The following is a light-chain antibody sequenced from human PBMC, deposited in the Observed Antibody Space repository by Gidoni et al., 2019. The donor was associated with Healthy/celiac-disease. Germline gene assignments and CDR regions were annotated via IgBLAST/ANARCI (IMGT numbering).Light chain of an antibody. V-gene: IGKV1-39*01. Sequence: DIQMTQSPSSLSASVGDRVTITCRASQSLSSYLKWYQQKPGKAPKLLIYAASSLQSGVPSRFRGSGSGTYFTLTISSLQPEDFATYYCQQSYSTPPWTFGQGTKVEIK. J-gene: IGKJ1*01. CDR3: QQSYSTPPWT. CDR2: AAS. CDR1: QSLSSY.